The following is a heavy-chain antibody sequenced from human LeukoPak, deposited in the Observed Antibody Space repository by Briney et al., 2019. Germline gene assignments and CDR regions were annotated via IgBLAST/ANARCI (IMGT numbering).Heavy chain of an antibody. J-gene: IGHJ6*02. Sequence: SETLSLTCAVSGGSISSGGYSWSWIRQPPGKGLEWIGYIYHSGSTYYNPSLKSRVTISVDRSKNQFSLKLSSVTAADTAVYYCARGTAYCSSTSCPFLMDVWGQGTTVTVSS. D-gene: IGHD2-2*01. V-gene: IGHV4-30-2*01. CDR2: IYHSGST. CDR3: ARGTAYCSSTSCPFLMDV. CDR1: GGSISSGGYS.